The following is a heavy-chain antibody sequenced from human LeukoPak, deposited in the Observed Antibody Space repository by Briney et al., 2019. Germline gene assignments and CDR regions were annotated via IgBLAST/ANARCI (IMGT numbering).Heavy chain of an antibody. CDR3: ARETYCSGGSCPDY. D-gene: IGHD2-15*01. V-gene: IGHV1-18*01. CDR2: ISAYNGNT. CDR1: GYTFTSYG. Sequence: ASVKVSCKASGYTFTSYGISWVRRAPGQGLEWMGWISAYNGNTNYAQKLQGRVTMTTDTTTSTAYMELRSLRSDDTAVYYCARETYCSGGSCPDYWGQGTLVTVSS. J-gene: IGHJ4*02.